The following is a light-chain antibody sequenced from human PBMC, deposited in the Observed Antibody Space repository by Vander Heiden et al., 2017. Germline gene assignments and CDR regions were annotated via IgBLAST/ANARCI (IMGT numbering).Light chain of an antibody. CDR2: EVT. V-gene: IGLV2-23*02. J-gene: IGLJ1*01. CDR3: CSYAGSSTYV. Sequence: QSALTQPASVSGSPGQSITISCTGTSSYVGNYNLVSWYQQHPGKAPKLTIDEVTKRPSGVSNRFSGSKSGNTASLTISGLQAEDEADYYCCSYAGSSTYVFGTGTKVTVL. CDR1: SSYVGNYNL.